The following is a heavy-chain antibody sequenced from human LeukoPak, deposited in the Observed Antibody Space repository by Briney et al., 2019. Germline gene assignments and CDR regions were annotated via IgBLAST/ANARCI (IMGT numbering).Heavy chain of an antibody. CDR2: INPSGGST. CDR3: ARGVRGYYYDSSGYRY. D-gene: IGHD3-22*01. J-gene: IGHJ4*02. V-gene: IGHV1-46*01. CDR1: GYTFTSYY. Sequence: GASVKVSCKASGYTFTSYYMHWVRQAPGQGLEWMGIINPSGGSTSYARKFQGRVTMTRDTSTSTVYMELSSLRSEDTAVYYCARGVRGYYYDSSGYRYWGQGTLVTVSS.